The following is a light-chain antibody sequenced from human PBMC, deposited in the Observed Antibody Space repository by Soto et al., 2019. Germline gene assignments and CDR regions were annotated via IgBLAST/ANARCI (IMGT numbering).Light chain of an antibody. CDR3: QQYNTYPT. CDR1: QTISNW. Sequence: DIQMTQSPSTLSASVGDRVTITCRASQTISNWLAWFQQKPGKAPKLLIYEASSLESGVPSRFNGSGSGTEFTLTISSLQPDDFATYYCQQYNTYPTFGGGTKVDIK. CDR2: EAS. J-gene: IGKJ4*01. V-gene: IGKV1-5*03.